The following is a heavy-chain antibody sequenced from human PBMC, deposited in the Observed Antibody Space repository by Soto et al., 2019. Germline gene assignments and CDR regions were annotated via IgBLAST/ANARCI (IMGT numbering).Heavy chain of an antibody. CDR3: AKNGQPPYYYYGMDV. CDR2: ISGYNGDT. CDR1: GYTFSRYG. Sequence: QGQLVQSGPEVKKPGASVKVSGKASGYTFSRYGISWVRQAPGQGLEWMGWISGYNGDTKYAQKVQGRITMTIDTSTYTAYMELRSLTSDDTAIYYCAKNGQPPYYYYGMDVWGQGTTVTVSS. J-gene: IGHJ6*02. V-gene: IGHV1-18*01. D-gene: IGHD2-8*01.